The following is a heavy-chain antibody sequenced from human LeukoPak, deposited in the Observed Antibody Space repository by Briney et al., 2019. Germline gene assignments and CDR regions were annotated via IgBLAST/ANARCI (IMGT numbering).Heavy chain of an antibody. CDR3: ARGPGYSGYVR. Sequence: KPGGSLRLSCAASGFTFSSYSMKWVRQAPGQGLEWFSSISSSSTYIYYADPGKGRFTISRYNAKNSLYLQMHRLEAQDMAVYYCARGPGYSGYVRWGQGTLVTVSS. J-gene: IGHJ4*02. CDR2: ISSSSTYI. D-gene: IGHD5-12*01. CDR1: GFTFSSYS. V-gene: IGHV3-21*01.